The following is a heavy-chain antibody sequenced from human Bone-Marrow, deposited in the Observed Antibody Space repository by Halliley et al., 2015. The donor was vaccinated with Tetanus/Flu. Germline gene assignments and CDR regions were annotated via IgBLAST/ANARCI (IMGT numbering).Heavy chain of an antibody. J-gene: IGHJ6*02. D-gene: IGHD5-12*01. CDR2: GVST. CDR3: ARGLRGYSGDDYIYYNAMDV. Sequence: GVSTYYEDSVKGRFTISRHNSKNTLYLQMNSLRAEDTAVYYCARGLRGYSGDDYIYYNAMDVWGQGTTVSVSS. V-gene: IGHV3-53*04.